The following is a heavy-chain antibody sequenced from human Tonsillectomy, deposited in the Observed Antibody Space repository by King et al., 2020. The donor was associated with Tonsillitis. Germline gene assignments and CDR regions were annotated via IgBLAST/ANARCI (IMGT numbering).Heavy chain of an antibody. D-gene: IGHD4-23*01. V-gene: IGHV2-70*15. J-gene: IGHJ6*02. CDR2: IDWDDDK. CDR1: GFSLTTSGMC. Sequence: FTLKESGPALVKPTQTLTLTCTFSGFSLTTSGMCVSWIRQPPGKALEWLARIDWDDDKYYSTSLKTRLTVSKDTSKDQVVLRMTNMAPVDTAPYYGARCNEDEYGGNSVGGVWGQGTTVTVCS. CDR3: ARCNEDEYGGNSVGGV.